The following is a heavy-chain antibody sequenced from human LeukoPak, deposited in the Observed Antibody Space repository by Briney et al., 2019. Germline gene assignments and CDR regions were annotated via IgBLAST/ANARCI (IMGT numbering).Heavy chain of an antibody. CDR3: ARETSSGWYYAFDI. J-gene: IGHJ3*02. D-gene: IGHD6-19*01. CDR1: GGSISSTTDY. Sequence: SETLSLTCTVSGGSISSTTDYWGWIRQPPGKGLEWIGSIFYSGTTYYNPSLKSRVTISVDTSKNQFSLKLTSVTAADTAVYYCARETSSGWYYAFDIWGQGTMVTVSS. CDR2: IFYSGTT. V-gene: IGHV4-39*02.